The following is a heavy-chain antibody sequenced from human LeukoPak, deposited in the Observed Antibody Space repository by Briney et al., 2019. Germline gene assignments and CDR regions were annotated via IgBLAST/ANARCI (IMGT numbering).Heavy chain of an antibody. J-gene: IGHJ5*02. CDR2: IRYDGSNK. CDR1: GFTFSSYS. V-gene: IGHV3-30*02. CDR3: AKIGYCSGGSCPNWFDP. D-gene: IGHD2-15*01. Sequence: GGSLRLSCAASGFTFSSYSMNWVRQAPGKGLEWVAFIRYDGSNKYYADSVKGRFTISRDNSKNTLYLQMNSLRAEDTAVYYCAKIGYCSGGSCPNWFDPWGQGTLVTVSS.